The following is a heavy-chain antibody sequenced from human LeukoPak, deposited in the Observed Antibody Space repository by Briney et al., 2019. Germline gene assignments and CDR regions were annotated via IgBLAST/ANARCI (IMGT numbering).Heavy chain of an antibody. V-gene: IGHV3-23*01. CDR2: ISGSGGST. CDR3: ANSPTVTTVDYYFDY. J-gene: IGHJ4*02. CDR1: GFTFSSYS. D-gene: IGHD4-17*01. Sequence: GGSLRLSCAASGFTFSSYSMNWVRQAPGKGLEWVSAISGSGGSTYYADSVKGRFTISRDNSKNTLYLQMNSLRAEDTAVYYCANSPTVTTVDYYFDYWGQGTLVTVSS.